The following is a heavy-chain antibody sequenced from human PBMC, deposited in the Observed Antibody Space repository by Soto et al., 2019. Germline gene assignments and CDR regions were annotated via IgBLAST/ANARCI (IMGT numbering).Heavy chain of an antibody. V-gene: IGHV4-59*08. CDR3: ARAVGDPLYYLDY. CDR1: SDSISSYY. J-gene: IGHJ4*02. CDR2: TDYSGNT. Sequence: QVQLQESGPGLVRPSETLSLTCTVSSDSISSYYWIWIRQSPGKGLEWIGYTDYSGNTNYNPSLNSRVTISGDTSKNQFSMRLSSVIAADTAVYYCARAVGDPLYYLDYWGKRTLFTVSS. D-gene: IGHD6-19*01.